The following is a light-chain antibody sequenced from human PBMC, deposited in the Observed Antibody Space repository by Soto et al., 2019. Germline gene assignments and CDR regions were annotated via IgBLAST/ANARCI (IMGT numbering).Light chain of an antibody. Sequence: DILMTQSPSSLSASVGDRVTITCRASQGIRNYLAWYQQKPGKVPKLLISGASTLQSGVPSRFSGSGSGTDFTLTISSLQPEDVATYYCQNYNSVPRTFGQGTKVEIK. J-gene: IGKJ1*01. CDR3: QNYNSVPRT. CDR1: QGIRNY. V-gene: IGKV1-27*01. CDR2: GAS.